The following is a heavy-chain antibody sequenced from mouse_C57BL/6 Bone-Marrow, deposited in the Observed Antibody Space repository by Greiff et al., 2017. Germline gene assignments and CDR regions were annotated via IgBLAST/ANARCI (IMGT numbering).Heavy chain of an antibody. CDR2: IDPENGDT. CDR1: GFNIKDDY. Sequence: VQLQQSGAELVRPGASVKLSCTASGFNIKDDYMHWVKPRPEQGLEWIGWIDPENGDTEYASKFQGKATITADTSSNTAYLQLSSLTSEDTAVYYCTTDTTALFDYWGQGTTLTVSS. CDR3: TTDTTALFDY. J-gene: IGHJ2*01. V-gene: IGHV14-4*01. D-gene: IGHD1-2*01.